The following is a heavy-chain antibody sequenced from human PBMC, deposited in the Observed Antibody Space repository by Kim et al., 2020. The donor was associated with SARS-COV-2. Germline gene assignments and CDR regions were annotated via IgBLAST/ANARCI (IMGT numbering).Heavy chain of an antibody. CDR3: ARGTRQWLVRAPYYYYMDG. J-gene: IGHJ6*03. CDR1: GGSFSGYY. D-gene: IGHD6-19*01. Sequence: SETLSLTCAVYGGSFSGYYWSWIRQPPGKGLEWIGEINHSGSTNYNPSLKSRVTISVDTSKNQYSLKLNSVTAAYTAVYYCARGTRQWLVRAPYYYYMDGWGKGTTVTVSS. V-gene: IGHV4-34*01. CDR2: INHSGST.